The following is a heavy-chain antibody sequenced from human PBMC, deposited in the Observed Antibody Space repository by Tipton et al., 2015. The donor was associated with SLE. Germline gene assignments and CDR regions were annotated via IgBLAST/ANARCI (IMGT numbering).Heavy chain of an antibody. J-gene: IGHJ4*02. V-gene: IGHV4-31*03. Sequence: TLSLTCTVSGGSISSSSYYWSWIRQHPGKGLEWIGYIYYSGSTYYNPSLKSRVTISVDTSKNQFSLKLSSVTAADTAVYYCARDKNSRYYGDYGAHFDYWGQGTLVTVSS. D-gene: IGHD4-17*01. CDR3: ARDKNSRYYGDYGAHFDY. CDR1: GGSISSSSYY. CDR2: IYYSGST.